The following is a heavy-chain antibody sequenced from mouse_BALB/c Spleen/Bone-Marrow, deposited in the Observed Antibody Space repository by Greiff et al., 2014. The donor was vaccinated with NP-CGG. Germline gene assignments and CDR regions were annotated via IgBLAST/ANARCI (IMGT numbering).Heavy chain of an antibody. D-gene: IGHD2-10*02. V-gene: IGHV7-1*02. CDR1: GFTFSDFY. J-gene: IGHJ3*01. Sequence: EVKLMESGGGLVQPGDSLRLSCATSGFTFSDFYMEWVRQPPGKRLEWIAASRNKAKYYTTEYSASVKGRFIVSRDTSQSVLYLQMNALRAEDTAIYYCARDVGYGNYFVYWGQGTLVNVSA. CDR3: ARDVGYGNYFVY. CDR2: SRNKAKYYTT.